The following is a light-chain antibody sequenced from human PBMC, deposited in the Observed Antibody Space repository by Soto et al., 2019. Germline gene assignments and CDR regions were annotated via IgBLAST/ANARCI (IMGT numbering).Light chain of an antibody. CDR3: SSYVGSNFHVL. J-gene: IGLJ2*01. Sequence: QSALTQPASVSGSPGQSITISCTGTSSDVGFYNYVSWYQQQHPGKAPKLMIYEVDNRPSGVSIRFSGSKSGNTASLTVSGLQAEDEADYYCSSYVGSNFHVLFGGGTKVTVL. CDR1: SSDVGFYNY. CDR2: EVD. V-gene: IGLV2-14*01.